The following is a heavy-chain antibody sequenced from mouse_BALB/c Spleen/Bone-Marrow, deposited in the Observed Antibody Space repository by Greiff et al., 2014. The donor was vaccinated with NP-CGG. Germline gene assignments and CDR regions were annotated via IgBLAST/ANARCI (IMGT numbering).Heavy chain of an antibody. CDR1: GFNIRDTY. J-gene: IGHJ4*01. CDR3: ASATTATFYAMDY. D-gene: IGHD1-2*01. V-gene: IGHV14-3*02. Sequence: EVQLQQSGAELVKPGASVKLSCTVSGFNIRDTYMHWVKQRPEQGLEWNGRIDPANGNTKYDPKCQGKATITADTSSNTAYLQLSSLTSEDTAVYYCASATTATFYAMDYWGQGTSVTVSS. CDR2: IDPANGNT.